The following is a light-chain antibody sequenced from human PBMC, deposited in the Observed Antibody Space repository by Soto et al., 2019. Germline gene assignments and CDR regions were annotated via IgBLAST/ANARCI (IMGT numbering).Light chain of an antibody. CDR3: SSYARSKSYV. CDR2: EVD. CDR1: SSDVGGYNY. V-gene: IGLV2-8*01. Sequence: QSALTQPPSASGSPGQSVTISCTGTSSDVGGYNYVSWYQQHPGRAPKLMLYEVDKRPSGVPDRFSGSKSGNTASLTVSGLQAEDEADYYCSSYARSKSYVFGTGTQLTVL. J-gene: IGLJ1*01.